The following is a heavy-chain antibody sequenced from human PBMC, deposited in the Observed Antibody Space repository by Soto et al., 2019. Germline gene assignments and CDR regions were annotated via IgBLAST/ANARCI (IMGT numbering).Heavy chain of an antibody. CDR1: GFTFDDYA. CDR3: AKEDIAARPAFDI. CDR2: ISWNSGSI. V-gene: IGHV3-9*01. Sequence: GGSLRLSCAASGFTFDDYAMHWVRQAPGKGLEWVSGISWNSGSIGYADSVKGRFTISRDNAKNSLYLQMNSLRAEDTALYYCAKEDIAARPAFDIWGQGTMVTGSS. D-gene: IGHD6-6*01. J-gene: IGHJ3*02.